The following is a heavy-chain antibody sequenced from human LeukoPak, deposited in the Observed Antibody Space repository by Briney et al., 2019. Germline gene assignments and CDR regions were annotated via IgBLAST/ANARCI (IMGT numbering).Heavy chain of an antibody. Sequence: ASVKVSCKASGYTFTSYSMSWVRQAPGQGLEWMGWINTITGNPAYAQGFTGRFVISLDTSVSTAYLQISGLKAEDTAVYYCARKGYYGPGSYSPDYWGQGTLVTVSS. D-gene: IGHD3-10*01. CDR1: GYTFTSYS. V-gene: IGHV7-4-1*02. CDR3: ARKGYYGPGSYSPDY. CDR2: INTITGNP. J-gene: IGHJ4*02.